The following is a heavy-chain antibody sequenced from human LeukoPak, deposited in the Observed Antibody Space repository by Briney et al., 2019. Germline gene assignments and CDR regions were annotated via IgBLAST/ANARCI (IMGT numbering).Heavy chain of an antibody. CDR2: IYYTGST. V-gene: IGHV4-59*01. CDR3: ARDCGDYPSWYFDL. D-gene: IGHD4-17*01. CDR1: GGSISSYY. Sequence: PSETLSLTCTVSGGSISSYYWSWIRQPPGKGLEWIGYIYYTGSTNYNPSLKSRVTISVDTSKNQFSLKLSSVTVADTAVYYCARDCGDYPSWYFDLWGRGTLVTVSS. J-gene: IGHJ2*01.